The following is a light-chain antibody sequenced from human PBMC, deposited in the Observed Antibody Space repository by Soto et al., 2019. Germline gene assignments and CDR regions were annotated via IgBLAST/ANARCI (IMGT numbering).Light chain of an antibody. J-gene: IGKJ5*01. CDR1: QSISSW. CDR2: DAS. V-gene: IGKV1-5*01. Sequence: DIQLTQSPYTLSASVGERVTLTCRASQSISSWLAWYQQKPGKAPNLLMYDASSLESGVPSRFSGSGSGTEFTLTISSLQPEDFATYYCQQLNSYPITFGQGTRLEIK. CDR3: QQLNSYPIT.